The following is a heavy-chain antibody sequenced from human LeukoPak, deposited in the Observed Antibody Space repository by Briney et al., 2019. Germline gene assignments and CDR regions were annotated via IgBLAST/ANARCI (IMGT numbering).Heavy chain of an antibody. D-gene: IGHD1-14*01. Sequence: LAGGSLRLSCAASGFTFSSYAMSWVRQAPGKGLEWVSGISGSGGTTYSADSVKGRFTISRDNSKNILYLQMNSLRAEDTAVYYCAKCPSHRVSLRVLPYYYFDYWGQGTLVTVSS. V-gene: IGHV3-23*01. J-gene: IGHJ4*02. CDR2: ISGSGGTT. CDR1: GFTFSSYA. CDR3: AKCPSHRVSLRVLPYYYFDY.